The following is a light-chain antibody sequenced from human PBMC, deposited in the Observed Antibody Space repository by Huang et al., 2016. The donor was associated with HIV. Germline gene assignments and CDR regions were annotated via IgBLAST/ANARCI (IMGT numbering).Light chain of an antibody. V-gene: IGKV1-39*01. CDR1: QSISSY. Sequence: DIQMTQSPSSLSASVGDRVTITCRASQSISSYLNWYQQRPGKAPSLLLYAASSLQRGVPSRFSGSGSGTDFTLTISSLQPEDFATYYCQQIYSTSITFGQGTRLEMK. CDR3: QQIYSTSIT. CDR2: AAS. J-gene: IGKJ5*01.